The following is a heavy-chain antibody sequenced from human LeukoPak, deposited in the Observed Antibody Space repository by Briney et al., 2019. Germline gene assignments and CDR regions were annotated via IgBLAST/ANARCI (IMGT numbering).Heavy chain of an antibody. CDR1: GFTLSSYE. D-gene: IGHD1-26*01. CDR3: AKGDTTWELPHDY. CDR2: ISSSSSTR. V-gene: IGHV3-48*03. J-gene: IGHJ4*02. Sequence: GGALRLSCAASGFTLSSYEMNWVRQAPGKGLEGISYISSSSSTRYYADSVKGPFNISRDNSKNTLYLQMNSLRAEDTAVYYCAKGDTTWELPHDYWGQGTLVTVSS.